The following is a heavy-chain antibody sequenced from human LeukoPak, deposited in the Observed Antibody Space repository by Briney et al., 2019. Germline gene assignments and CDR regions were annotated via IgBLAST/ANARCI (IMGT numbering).Heavy chain of an antibody. D-gene: IGHD2-21*01. CDR1: GFTFSSYD. CDR3: ARNLAFPEYYFDS. V-gene: IGHV3-30-3*01. Sequence: GGSLRLSCAASGFTFSSYDMNWVRQAPGEGLEWVAVISYDGSNQHYADSVKGRFTISRDNSKNTLYLQMNSLRAEDTAVYYCARNLAFPEYYFDSWGQGTLVTVSS. CDR2: ISYDGSNQ. J-gene: IGHJ4*02.